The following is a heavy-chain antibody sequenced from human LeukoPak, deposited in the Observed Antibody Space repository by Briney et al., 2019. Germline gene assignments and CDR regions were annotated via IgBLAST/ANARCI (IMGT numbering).Heavy chain of an antibody. CDR2: IYYSGST. D-gene: IGHD1-26*01. Sequence: KPSETLSLTCTVSGGSISGSSYYWGWIRQPPGKGLEWIGSIYYSGSTYYNPSLKSRVTISVDTSKNQFSLKLNSVTATDTAVYYCARDIGSYYFDYWGQGTLVTVSS. CDR1: GGSISGSSYY. V-gene: IGHV4-39*02. CDR3: ARDIGSYYFDY. J-gene: IGHJ4*02.